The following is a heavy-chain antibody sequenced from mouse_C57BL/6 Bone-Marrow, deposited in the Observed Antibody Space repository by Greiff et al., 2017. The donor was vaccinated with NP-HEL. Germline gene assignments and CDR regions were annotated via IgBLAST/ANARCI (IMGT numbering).Heavy chain of an antibody. D-gene: IGHD1-2*01. CDR2: IWRGGST. CDR3: AKGIHYYGYYYAMDY. Sequence: VHLVESGPGLVQPSQSLSITCTVSGFSLTSYGVHWVRQSPGKGLEWLGVIWRGGSTDYNAAFMSRLSITKDNSKSQVFFKMNSLQADDTAIYYCAKGIHYYGYYYAMDYWGQGTSVTVSS. V-gene: IGHV2-5*01. CDR1: GFSLTSYG. J-gene: IGHJ4*01.